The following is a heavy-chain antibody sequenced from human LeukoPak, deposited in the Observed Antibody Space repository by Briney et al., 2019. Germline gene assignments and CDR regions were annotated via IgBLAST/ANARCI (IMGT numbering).Heavy chain of an antibody. Sequence: TGGSLRLSCAASGFTFSSYEMNWVRQAPGKGLEWVSYISSSGSTIYYADSVEGRFTISRDNAKNSLYLQMNSLRAEDTAVYYCARVPFYYGSGSYYFDYWGQGTLVTVSS. D-gene: IGHD3-10*01. J-gene: IGHJ4*02. V-gene: IGHV3-48*03. CDR3: ARVPFYYGSGSYYFDY. CDR2: ISSSGSTI. CDR1: GFTFSSYE.